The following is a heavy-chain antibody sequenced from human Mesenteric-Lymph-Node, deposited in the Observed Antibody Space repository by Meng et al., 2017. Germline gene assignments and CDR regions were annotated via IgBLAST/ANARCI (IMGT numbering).Heavy chain of an antibody. CDR3: ARGYEVATLDK. Sequence: GGSLRLSCAASGFAFSSFGMHWVRQTPGKGLEWVATIWYDGSDKYYADSVKGRFTISRDNSKNTVYLQIDSLRAEDTAVYYCARGYEVATLDKWGQGTLVTVSS. D-gene: IGHD5-24*01. V-gene: IGHV3-33*01. CDR1: GFAFSSFG. J-gene: IGHJ4*02. CDR2: IWYDGSDK.